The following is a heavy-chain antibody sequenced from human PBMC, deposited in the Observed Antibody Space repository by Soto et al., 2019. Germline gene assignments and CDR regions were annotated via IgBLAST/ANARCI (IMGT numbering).Heavy chain of an antibody. J-gene: IGHJ4*02. D-gene: IGHD1-26*01. V-gene: IGHV2-5*02. CDR3: AHAYGGRSLY. CDR2: IYWDDSK. Sequence: QITLKKSGPTLVKPTQTLTLTCTFSGFSLTTDRVGVGWIRQPPGEALEWLAVIYWDDSKTYRPSLESRLTITQDTSKNQVALTMTNMDSLDTATYYCAHAYGGRSLYWGQGTLVTVSS. CDR1: GFSLTTDRVG.